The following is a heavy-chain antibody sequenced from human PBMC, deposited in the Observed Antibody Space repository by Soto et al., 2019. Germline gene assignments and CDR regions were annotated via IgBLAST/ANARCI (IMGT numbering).Heavy chain of an antibody. V-gene: IGHV3-23*01. CDR1: VFTLSNYA. D-gene: IGHD1-1*01. CDR3: AKDAVSYNGIYDPFDI. Sequence: EVQLLESGGGLVQPGGSLRLSCVDSVFTLSNYAVSWVRQAPGKGLEWVSVIDGDGSAKFADSVKGRLTVSRDNSKNTLYLQMDSLRAEDTAIYYCAKDAVSYNGIYDPFDIWGRGTMVTVSS. CDR2: IDGDGSA. J-gene: IGHJ3*02.